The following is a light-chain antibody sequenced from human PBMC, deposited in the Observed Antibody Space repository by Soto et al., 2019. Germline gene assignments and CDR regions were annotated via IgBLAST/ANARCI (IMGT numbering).Light chain of an antibody. Sequence: QSALTQPASVSGSPGQSITISCTGTSSDVGGYNYVSWYQQHPGKAPKLMIYDVSNRPSGVSNRFSGSKSGNTASLTISWLQAEDVADYYCSSYTSSSTYVFGTGTKLTVL. J-gene: IGLJ1*01. CDR1: SSDVGGYNY. V-gene: IGLV2-14*01. CDR3: SSYTSSSTYV. CDR2: DVS.